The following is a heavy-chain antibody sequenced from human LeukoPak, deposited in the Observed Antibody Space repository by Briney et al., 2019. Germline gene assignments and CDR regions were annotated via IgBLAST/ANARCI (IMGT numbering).Heavy chain of an antibody. CDR2: IKHDGSEK. J-gene: IGHJ4*02. CDR1: GFTFNTFW. V-gene: IGHV3-7*01. CDR3: ARVEASGYDYGAFDY. Sequence: GSLRLSCAASGFTFNTFWMSWVRQAPAKGLEWVANIKHDGSEKYYVDSVKGRFTISRDNAKNSLYLQMSSLRADDTAVYYCARVEASGYDYGAFDYWGQGTLVTVSS. D-gene: IGHD5-12*01.